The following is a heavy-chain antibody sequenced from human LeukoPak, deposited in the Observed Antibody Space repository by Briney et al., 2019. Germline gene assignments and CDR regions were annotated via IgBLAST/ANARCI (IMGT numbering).Heavy chain of an antibody. CDR2: ISSSSSYI. D-gene: IGHD7-27*01. V-gene: IGHV3-21*01. CDR1: GFTFSSYA. J-gene: IGHJ2*01. CDR3: ARDPSGHWYFDL. Sequence: GGSLRLSCAASGFTFSSYAMNWVRQAPGKGLEWVSSISSSSSYIYYADSVKGRFTISRDNAKNSLYLQMNSLRAEDTAVYYCARDPSGHWYFDLWGRGTLVTVSS.